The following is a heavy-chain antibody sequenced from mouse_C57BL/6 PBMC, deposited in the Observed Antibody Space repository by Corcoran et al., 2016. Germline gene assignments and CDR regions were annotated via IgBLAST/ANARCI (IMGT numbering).Heavy chain of an antibody. CDR3: ARYYYYAMDY. CDR2: INPNNGGT. V-gene: IGHV1-26*01. CDR1: GYTFTDYY. J-gene: IGHJ4*01. Sequence: EVQLQQSGPELVKPGASVKISCKASGYTFTDYYMNWVKQSHGKSLEWIGDINPNNGGTSYNQKFKGKATLTVDKSSSTAYMALRSLTSEDSAVYYCARYYYYAMDYWGQGTSVTVSS.